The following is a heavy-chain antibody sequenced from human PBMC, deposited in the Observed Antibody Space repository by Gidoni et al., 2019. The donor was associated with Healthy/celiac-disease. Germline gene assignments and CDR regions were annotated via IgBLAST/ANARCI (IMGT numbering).Heavy chain of an antibody. D-gene: IGHD1-26*01. J-gene: IGHJ4*02. CDR1: GGSISSSSYY. Sequence: QLQLQESGPGLVKPSETLSLTCTVSGGSISSSSYYWGWIRQPPGKGLEWIGSIYYSGSTYYNPSLKSRVTISVDTSKNQFSLKLSSVTAADTAVYYCARRFRWVHTPFDYWGQGTLVTVSS. CDR2: IYYSGST. V-gene: IGHV4-39*01. CDR3: ARRFRWVHTPFDY.